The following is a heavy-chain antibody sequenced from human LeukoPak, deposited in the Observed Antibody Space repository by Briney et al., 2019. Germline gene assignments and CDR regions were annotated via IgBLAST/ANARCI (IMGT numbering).Heavy chain of an antibody. D-gene: IGHD1-1*01. CDR1: GFTFSSYG. CDR2: IQFDGSNK. V-gene: IGHV3-30*02. CDR3: ASGKGQWNDYYMDV. J-gene: IGHJ6*03. Sequence: GGSLRLSCAASGFTFSSYGLHWVRQAPGKGLEWVAFIQFDGSNKYYADSVKGRFTISRDNSKNTLYLQMNSLRAEDTAVYYCASGKGQWNDYYMDVWGKGTTVTVSS.